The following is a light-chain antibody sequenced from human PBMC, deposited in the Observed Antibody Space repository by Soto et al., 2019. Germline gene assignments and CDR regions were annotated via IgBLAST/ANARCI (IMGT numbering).Light chain of an antibody. Sequence: QSVLTQPASVSGSPGQSITISCTGTSSDVGGYNYVSWYQQHPGKAPKLMIFEVSNRPSGVSNRFSGSKSGNMASLTISGLQDADEADYYCSSYTSRSTLVVSGTGTKVTVL. J-gene: IGLJ1*01. CDR3: SSYTSRSTLVV. V-gene: IGLV2-14*01. CDR2: EVS. CDR1: SSDVGGYNY.